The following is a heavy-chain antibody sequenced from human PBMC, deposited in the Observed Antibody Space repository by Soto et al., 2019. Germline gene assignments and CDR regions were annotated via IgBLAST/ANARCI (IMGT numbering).Heavy chain of an antibody. CDR2: ISSSGNTI. J-gene: IGHJ4*02. CDR1: GFTFSDYY. Sequence: QVQLVESGGGLIKPGGSLRLSCAASGFTFSDYYMNWIRQAPGKGLEWISYISSSGNTIYYADSVKGRFTISRDSAKNSLYLQMNSLRADDSAVYYCARGHNMFATTYVGFFDFWGQGSLVTVSS. D-gene: IGHD3-10*02. V-gene: IGHV3-11*01. CDR3: ARGHNMFATTYVGFFDF.